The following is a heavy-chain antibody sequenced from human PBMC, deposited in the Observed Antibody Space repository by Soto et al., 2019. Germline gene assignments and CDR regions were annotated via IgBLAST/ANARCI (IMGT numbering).Heavy chain of an antibody. D-gene: IGHD2-15*01. CDR1: GYSISSGYY. J-gene: IGHJ4*02. Sequence: SETLSLTCAVSGYSISSGYYWGWIRQPPGXGLEWIGSIYHSGSTYYNPSLKSRVTISVDTSNNQFSLKLSSVTAADTAVYYCARAGDCSGGSCYSQGYFDYWGQGTLVTVSS. V-gene: IGHV4-38-2*01. CDR3: ARAGDCSGGSCYSQGYFDY. CDR2: IYHSGST.